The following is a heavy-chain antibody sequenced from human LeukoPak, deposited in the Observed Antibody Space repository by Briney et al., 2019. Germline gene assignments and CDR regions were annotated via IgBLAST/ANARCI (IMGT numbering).Heavy chain of an antibody. V-gene: IGHV4-34*01. D-gene: IGHD4-23*01. CDR1: GGSFSGYY. CDR3: ATGGGGNHPFDY. CDR2: INHSGST. J-gene: IGHJ4*02. Sequence: SETLSLTCAVYGGSFSGYYWSWIRQPPGKGLERIGEINHSGSTNCNPSLKSRVTISVDASKNQFSLKLSSVTAADTAVYYCATGGGGNHPFDYWGQGTLVTVSS.